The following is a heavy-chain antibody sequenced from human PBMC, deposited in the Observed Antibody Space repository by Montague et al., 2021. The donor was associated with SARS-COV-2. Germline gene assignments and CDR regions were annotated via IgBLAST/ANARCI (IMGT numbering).Heavy chain of an antibody. D-gene: IGHD6-19*01. CDR2: TYYRSKWYS. CDR3: VRYSCWFYFDF. Sequence: CAISGDSVSINSVASSWIRQSPSRGLEFLGRTYYRSKWYSDYAXXVRGRPTVNPDASKNESSLELNYVTPEDTAVYYCVRYSCWFYFDFWGQGTLVTVSS. CDR1: GDSVSINSVA. J-gene: IGHJ4*02. V-gene: IGHV6-1*01.